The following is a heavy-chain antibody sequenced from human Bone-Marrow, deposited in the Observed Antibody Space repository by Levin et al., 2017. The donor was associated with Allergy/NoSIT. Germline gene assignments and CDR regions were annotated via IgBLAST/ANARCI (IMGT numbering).Heavy chain of an antibody. CDR3: TRDLDSYGHTFDY. D-gene: IGHD5-18*01. CDR1: GFTFGDYA. Sequence: GSLRLSCTASGFTFGDYAMSWFRQAPGKGLEWVGFIRSKAYGGTTEYAASVKGRFTITRDDSKSIAYLQMNSLKTEDTAVYYCTRDLDSYGHTFDYWGQGTLVTVSS. J-gene: IGHJ4*02. V-gene: IGHV3-49*03. CDR2: IRSKAYGGTT.